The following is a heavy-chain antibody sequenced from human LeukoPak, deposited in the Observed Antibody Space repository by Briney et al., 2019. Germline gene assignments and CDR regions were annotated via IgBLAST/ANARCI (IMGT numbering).Heavy chain of an antibody. CDR3: ARDLAAAGMDAFDI. V-gene: IGHV4-39*07. J-gene: IGHJ3*02. CDR1: GGSISTSSYY. Sequence: SSETLSLTCTVSGGSISTSSYYWGWVRQPPGKGLEWIGNIFYSGSTYYSPSLKSRVTISLDTSRNQFSLKLSSVTAADTAVYYCARDLAAAGMDAFDIWGQGTMVTVSS. CDR2: IFYSGST. D-gene: IGHD6-13*01.